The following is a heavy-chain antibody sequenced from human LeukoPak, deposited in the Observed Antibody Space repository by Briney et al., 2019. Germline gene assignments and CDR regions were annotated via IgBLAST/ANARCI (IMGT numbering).Heavy chain of an antibody. J-gene: IGHJ4*02. CDR1: GGSISSSSYY. Sequence: SETLSLTCTVSGGSISSSSYYWGWIRQPPGKGLEWIGSIYYSGSTYYNPSLKSRVTISVDTSKNQFSLKLSSVTAADTAVYYCARQNGDYVWGSGDGYYFDYWGQGTLVTVSS. V-gene: IGHV4-39*01. CDR3: ARQNGDYVWGSGDGYYFDY. CDR2: IYYSGST. D-gene: IGHD3-16*01.